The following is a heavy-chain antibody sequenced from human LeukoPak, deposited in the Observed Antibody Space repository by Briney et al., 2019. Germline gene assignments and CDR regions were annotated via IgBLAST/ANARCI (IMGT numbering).Heavy chain of an antibody. CDR1: GYRFTSYG. V-gene: IGHV1-3*01. J-gene: IGHJ4*02. CDR2: INAANGNT. CDR3: ARDYYSSGSYYNNY. Sequence: ASVKVSCKASGYRFTSYGMQWVRQAPGQRLEWKGWINAANGNTKYSRKFQNRVTITMDTSASSAYMELSSLRSEDTAVYYCARDYYSSGSYYNNYWGQGTLVTVSS. D-gene: IGHD3-10*01.